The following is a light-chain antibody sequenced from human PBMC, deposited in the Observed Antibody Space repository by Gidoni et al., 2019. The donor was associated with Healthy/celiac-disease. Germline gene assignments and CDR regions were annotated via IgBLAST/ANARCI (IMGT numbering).Light chain of an antibody. CDR3: QPCNIYSGT. V-gene: IGKV1-5*03. CDR2: KAA. Sequence: DIQMTQSPSTLSASVGDRVTITCRASKGISRWLAWYQKKPGKGPKLLIYKAASLESGVPSRFSGSGSGTEFTLPISSLQPDDFATYYCQPCNIYSGTFGQGTKVEIK. J-gene: IGKJ1*01. CDR1: KGISRW.